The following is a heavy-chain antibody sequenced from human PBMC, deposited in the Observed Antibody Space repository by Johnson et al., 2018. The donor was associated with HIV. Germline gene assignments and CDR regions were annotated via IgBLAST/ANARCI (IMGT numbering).Heavy chain of an antibody. CDR3: AKDERYYDSSGGDVFDI. Sequence: QVQLEESGGGLVKPGGSLRLSCVGSGFTFSNAWMSWVRQAPGKGLEWVAVISYDAKHKYYADSVKGRVTISRDNSKNTLSLQMSSLRVEDTAVYYCAKDERYYDSSGGDVFDIWGRGTMVTVSS. J-gene: IGHJ3*02. CDR1: GFTFSNAW. D-gene: IGHD3-22*01. CDR2: ISYDAKHK. V-gene: IGHV3-30*18.